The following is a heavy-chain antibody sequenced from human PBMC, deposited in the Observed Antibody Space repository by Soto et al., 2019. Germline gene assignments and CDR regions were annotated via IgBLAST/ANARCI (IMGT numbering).Heavy chain of an antibody. CDR2: IYHSGST. CDR1: GGSISSGGYS. Sequence: SETLSLTCAVSGGSISSGGYSWSWIRQPPGKGLEWIGYIYHSGSTYYNPSLKSRVTISVDRSKNQFSLKLSSVTAADTAVYYCARGRHLDYWGQGTLVTVSS. V-gene: IGHV4-30-2*01. J-gene: IGHJ4*02. CDR3: ARGRHLDY.